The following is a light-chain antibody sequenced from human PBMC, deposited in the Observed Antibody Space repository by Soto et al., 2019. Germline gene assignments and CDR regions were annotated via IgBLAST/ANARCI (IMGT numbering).Light chain of an antibody. V-gene: IGKV3D-15*01. CDR2: DAS. J-gene: IGKJ4*01. CDR3: QQYNNWPLT. CDR1: QSVDND. Sequence: EIVMTQSPATLSVSPGDRATLSCRASQSVDNDLAWYQQKPGQPPRPLIYDASTRATGIPARFSGSQYGTEFTLTISSLLSEDFAVYSCQQYNNWPLTFGGGTKVEIK.